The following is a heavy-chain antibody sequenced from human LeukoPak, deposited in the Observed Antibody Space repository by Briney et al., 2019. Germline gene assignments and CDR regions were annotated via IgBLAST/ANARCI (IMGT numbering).Heavy chain of an antibody. CDR1: GFTFGDYA. D-gene: IGHD6-19*01. Sequence: GGSLRLSCAASGFTFGDYAMHWVRQAPGKGLEWVSLIRGDGRTTSYAGSVKGRFTISRDNRKSSLYLQMSSLRPEDTAMYYCAKDAVAGTWLHYWGQGTLVTVSS. J-gene: IGHJ4*02. V-gene: IGHV3-43*02. CDR2: IRGDGRTT. CDR3: AKDAVAGTWLHY.